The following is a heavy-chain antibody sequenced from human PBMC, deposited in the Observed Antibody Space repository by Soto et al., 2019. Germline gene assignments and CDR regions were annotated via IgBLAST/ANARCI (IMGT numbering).Heavy chain of an antibody. CDR3: ARAGGSGSYSSILSFDI. D-gene: IGHD3-10*01. Sequence: VQLVQTGAEVKKPGASVKVSCKASGYTFTSYGISWVRQAPGQGLEWMGWISAYNGNTNYAQKLQGRVTMTTDTSTSTAYMELRSLRSDDTAVYYCARAGGSGSYSSILSFDIWGQGSMVTVSS. CDR2: ISAYNGNT. J-gene: IGHJ3*02. V-gene: IGHV1-18*01. CDR1: GYTFTSYG.